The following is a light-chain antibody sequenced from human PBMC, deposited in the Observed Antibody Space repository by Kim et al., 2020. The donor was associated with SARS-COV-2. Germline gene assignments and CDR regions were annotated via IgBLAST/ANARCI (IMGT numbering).Light chain of an antibody. CDR3: QQSYSTPFT. CDR2: AAS. CDR1: QSISSY. J-gene: IGKJ4*01. Sequence: DIQMTQSPSSLSASVGDRVTITCRASQSISSYLNWYQQKPGKAPKLLIYAASSLQSGVPSWFSGSGSGTDFTLTISSLQPEDFATYYYQQSYSTPFTFGGGTKLEI. V-gene: IGKV1-39*01.